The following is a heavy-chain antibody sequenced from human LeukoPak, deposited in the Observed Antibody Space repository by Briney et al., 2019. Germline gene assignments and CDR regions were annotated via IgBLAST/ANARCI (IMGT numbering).Heavy chain of an antibody. CDR3: ARDRQQLVLTTHYYYYYMDV. CDR2: ISSSGSTI. V-gene: IGHV3-11*04. D-gene: IGHD6-13*01. J-gene: IGHJ6*03. CDR1: GFTFDDYG. Sequence: GGSLRLSCAASGFTFDDYGMSWIRQAPGKGLEWVSYISSSGSTIYYADSVKGRFTISRDNAKNSLYLQMNSLRAEDTAVYYCARDRQQLVLTTHYYYYYMDVWGKGTTVTVSS.